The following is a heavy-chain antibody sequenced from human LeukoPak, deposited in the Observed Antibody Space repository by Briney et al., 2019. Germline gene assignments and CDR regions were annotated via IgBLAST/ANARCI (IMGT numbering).Heavy chain of an antibody. CDR3: ARGGGNYRWYFDY. J-gene: IGHJ4*02. V-gene: IGHV3-48*03. Sequence: GGSLRLSCAASGFTFSSYEMNWVRQAPGKGLEWVSYISSSGSTIYYADSVKGRFTISRDNAKNSLYLQMNTLRTEDTAVYYCARGGGNYRWYFDYWGQGTLVTVSS. D-gene: IGHD1-26*01. CDR2: ISSSGSTI. CDR1: GFTFSSYE.